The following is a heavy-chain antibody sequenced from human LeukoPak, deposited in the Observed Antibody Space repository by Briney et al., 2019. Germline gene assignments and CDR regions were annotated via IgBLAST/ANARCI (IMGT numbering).Heavy chain of an antibody. Sequence: GGSPRLSCVASGFTFSTYEMNWVRQAPGKGLEWVSYIISGSGNTKYYADSVKGRFTISRDNAKSSLYLQMNSLRAEDTAIYYCAREASHCGGDCYDYWGQGTLVTVSS. V-gene: IGHV3-48*03. CDR2: IISGSGNTK. CDR3: AREASHCGGDCYDY. D-gene: IGHD2-21*01. J-gene: IGHJ4*02. CDR1: GFTFSTYE.